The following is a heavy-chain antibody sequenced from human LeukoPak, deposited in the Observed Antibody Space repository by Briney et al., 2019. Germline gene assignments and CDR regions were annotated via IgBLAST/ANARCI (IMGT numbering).Heavy chain of an antibody. CDR2: INQDGGEK. CDR1: GFTFSRHW. Sequence: GGSLRLSCAASGFTFSRHWMTWVRQAPGKGLEWVANINQDGGEKYYVDSVKGRFTISRDNAKNSLYLQMNSLRAEDTAVYYCARSIAAKTNWFDPWGGGALVTVSS. V-gene: IGHV3-7*05. J-gene: IGHJ5*02. CDR3: ARSIAAKTNWFDP. D-gene: IGHD2-15*01.